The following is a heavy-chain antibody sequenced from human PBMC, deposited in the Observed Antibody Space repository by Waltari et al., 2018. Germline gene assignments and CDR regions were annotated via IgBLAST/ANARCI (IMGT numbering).Heavy chain of an antibody. J-gene: IGHJ4*02. Sequence: GGSISSHYWSWIRQPPGKGLEWIGYIYYSGRTNYNPSLKSRVTISVDTSKNQFSLKLSSVTAADTAVYYCARVLHYDILTGYPQYYFDYWGQGTLVTVSS. CDR2: IYYSGRT. CDR1: GGSISSHY. V-gene: IGHV4-59*11. D-gene: IGHD3-9*01. CDR3: ARVLHYDILTGYPQYYFDY.